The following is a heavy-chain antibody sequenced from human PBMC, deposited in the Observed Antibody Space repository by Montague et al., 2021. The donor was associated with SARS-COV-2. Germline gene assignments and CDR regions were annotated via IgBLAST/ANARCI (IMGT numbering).Heavy chain of an antibody. D-gene: IGHD3-9*01. V-gene: IGHV4-59*01. J-gene: IGHJ6*02. CDR3: ARLPYDNSYGMDV. CDR2: IDYSEST. CDR1: GGSISTYY. Sequence: SETLSLTCTVSGGSISTYYWNWIRQFPGEGLEWIGYIDYSESTNYNPSLQSRVIISVDRSKIQFSLKLNSVTAADTAIYYCARLPYDNSYGMDVWGQGTTVTVSS.